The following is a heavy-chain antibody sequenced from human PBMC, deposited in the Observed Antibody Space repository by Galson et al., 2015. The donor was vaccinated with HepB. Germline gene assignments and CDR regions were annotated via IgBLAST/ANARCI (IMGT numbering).Heavy chain of an antibody. V-gene: IGHV3-72*01. CDR3: VRVGPAGGYASA. Sequence: SLRLSCAASGFIFSDHYMDWVRQAPGKGLEWVGRSGIKANSYTAEYAASVQGRFTVSRDWSENSLFLQMNSLKTEDTAVYYCVRVGPAGGYASAWGQGTLVTVSS. CDR2: SGIKANSYTA. CDR1: GFIFSDHY. D-gene: IGHD5-12*01. J-gene: IGHJ5*02.